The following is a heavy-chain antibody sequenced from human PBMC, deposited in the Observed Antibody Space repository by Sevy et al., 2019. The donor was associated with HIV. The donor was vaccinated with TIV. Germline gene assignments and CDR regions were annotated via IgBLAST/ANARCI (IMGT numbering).Heavy chain of an antibody. D-gene: IGHD3-22*01. CDR3: ASLPNNYYDRGGSSGYDAFDI. CDR1: GFTFSNYG. CDR2: IWEDIINK. Sequence: GGSLRLSCVASGFTFSNYGMHWVRQAPGKGLEWVATIWEDIINKHYADSAKGRFTISRDNSKNTLYLQMNNLRAEDTAVYYCASLPNNYYDRGGSSGYDAFDIWGQGTMVTVSS. V-gene: IGHV3-33*01. J-gene: IGHJ3*02.